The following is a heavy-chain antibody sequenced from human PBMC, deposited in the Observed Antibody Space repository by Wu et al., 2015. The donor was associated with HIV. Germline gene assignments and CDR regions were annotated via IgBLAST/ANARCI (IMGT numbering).Heavy chain of an antibody. CDR1: GYTFTGYY. D-gene: IGHD6-13*01. Sequence: QVQLVQSGAEVKKPGASVKVSCKASGYTFTGYYMHWVRQAPGQGLEWMGWINPNSGGTNYAQKFQGRVTMTRDTSISTAYMELSRLRSDDTAVYYCARDRAAAGISVGVWFDPWGQGTLVTVSS. CDR3: ARDRAAAGISVGVWFDP. V-gene: IGHV1-2*02. CDR2: INPNSGGT. J-gene: IGHJ5*02.